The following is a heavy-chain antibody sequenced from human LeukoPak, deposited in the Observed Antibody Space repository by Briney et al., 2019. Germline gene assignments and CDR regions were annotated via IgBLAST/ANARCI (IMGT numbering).Heavy chain of an antibody. Sequence: ASVKVSCKASGGTFSSYAISWVRQAPGQGLEWMGGIIPIFGTANYAQKFQGRVTITADESTSTAYMELSSLRSEDTAVYYCARGRFGELRYYFDYWGQGTLVTVSS. V-gene: IGHV1-69*13. J-gene: IGHJ4*02. CDR3: ARGRFGELRYYFDY. D-gene: IGHD3-10*01. CDR2: IIPIFGTA. CDR1: GGTFSSYA.